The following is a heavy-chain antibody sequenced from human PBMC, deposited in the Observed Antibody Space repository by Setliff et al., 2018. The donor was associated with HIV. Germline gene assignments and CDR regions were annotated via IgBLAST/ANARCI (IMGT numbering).Heavy chain of an antibody. CDR3: ARSLIIAAAVNDY. Sequence: ASVKVSCKASGYTFTTYGISWVRQAPGQGLEWMGWISAYNDNTNYAQKLQGRVTMTTDISTTTAYMELRSLRSDDTAVYHCARSLIIAAAVNDYWGQGTLVTVSS. CDR1: GYTFTTYG. J-gene: IGHJ4*02. CDR2: ISAYNDNT. V-gene: IGHV1-18*04. D-gene: IGHD6-13*01.